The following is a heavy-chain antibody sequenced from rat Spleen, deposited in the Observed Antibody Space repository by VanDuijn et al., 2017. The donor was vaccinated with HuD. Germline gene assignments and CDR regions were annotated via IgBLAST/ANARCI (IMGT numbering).Heavy chain of an antibody. Sequence: EVHLVESDGGLVQPGRSLKLSCAASGFTFSDYNMAWVRQAPKKGLEWVASISTGGGNIDYRDTVKGRFTISRDNAKSTLSLQMDSLRSEDTATYYCARRHYGYTDYFDYWGQGVMVTVSS. D-gene: IGHD1-9*01. J-gene: IGHJ2*01. CDR3: ARRHYGYTDYFDY. V-gene: IGHV5-25*01. CDR1: GFTFSDYN. CDR2: ISTGGGNI.